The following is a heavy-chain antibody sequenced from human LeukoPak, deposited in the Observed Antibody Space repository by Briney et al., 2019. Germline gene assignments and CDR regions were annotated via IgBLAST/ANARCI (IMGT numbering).Heavy chain of an antibody. Sequence: PGGSLRPSCAASGFTFSSYAMHWVRQAPGKGLEWVAVISYDGSNKYYADSVKGRFTISRDNSKNTLYLQMNSLRAEDTAVYYCACLSSSWGFDPWGQGTLVTVSS. D-gene: IGHD6-13*01. CDR2: ISYDGSNK. V-gene: IGHV3-30*04. CDR3: ACLSSSWGFDP. CDR1: GFTFSSYA. J-gene: IGHJ5*02.